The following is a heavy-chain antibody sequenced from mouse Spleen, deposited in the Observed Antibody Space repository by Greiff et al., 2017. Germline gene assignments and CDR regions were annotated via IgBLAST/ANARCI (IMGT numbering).Heavy chain of an antibody. J-gene: IGHJ4*01. D-gene: IGHD2-14*01. CDR3: ARRYDDAMDY. Sequence: QVQLQQSGAELVKPGASVKMSCKASGYTFTSYWITWVKQRPGQGLEWIGEIYPGSGSTNYNEKFKSKATLTVDTSSSTAYMQLSSLTSEDSAVYYCARRYDDAMDYWGQGTSVTVSS. CDR1: GYTFTSYW. V-gene: IGHV1-55*01. CDR2: IYPGSGST.